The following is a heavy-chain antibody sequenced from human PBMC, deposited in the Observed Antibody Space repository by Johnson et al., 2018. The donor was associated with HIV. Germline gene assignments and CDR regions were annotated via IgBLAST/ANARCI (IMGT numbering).Heavy chain of an antibody. Sequence: VPLVESGGGLIPPGGSLILSCAASGFIVSFNSMHWVRQAPGKGLEWVSLFYSDGSTHYADSVKGRFTISRDYSKNTLYLQMNSLRGEDTAVYYWATDRGGSYDAFHIWGQGTMVTVSS. CDR2: FYSDGST. D-gene: IGHD1-26*01. V-gene: IGHV3-53*01. CDR3: ATDRGGSYDAFHI. J-gene: IGHJ3*02. CDR1: GFIVSFNS.